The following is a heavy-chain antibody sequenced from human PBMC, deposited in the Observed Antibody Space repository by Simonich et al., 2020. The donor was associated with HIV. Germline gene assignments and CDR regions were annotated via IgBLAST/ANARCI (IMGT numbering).Heavy chain of an antibody. J-gene: IGHJ2*01. D-gene: IGHD6-6*01. CDR2: ISYDGSNK. CDR1: GLTFSSYA. CDR3: AREITSIAARHWYFDL. Sequence: QVQLVESGGGVVQPGRSLRLSCAASGLTFSSYAMHWVRQAPGKELECVAVISYDGSNKYYADAVKGRFTISRDNSKNTLYLQMNSLRAEDTAVYYCAREITSIAARHWYFDLWGRGTLVTVSS. V-gene: IGHV3-30*07.